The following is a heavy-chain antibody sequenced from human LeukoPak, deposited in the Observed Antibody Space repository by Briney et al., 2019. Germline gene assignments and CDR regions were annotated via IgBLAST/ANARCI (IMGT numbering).Heavy chain of an antibody. J-gene: IGHJ4*02. V-gene: IGHV3-21*01. CDR2: ISSSSSYI. Sequence: GGSLRLSCAASGFTFSSYSMNWVRQAPGKGLEWVSSISSSSSYIYYADSVKGRFTISRDNAKNSLYLQMNSLRAEDTAVYYCASGLRDIIAGGLDYWGQGTLVTVSS. D-gene: IGHD5-24*01. CDR3: ASGLRDIIAGGLDY. CDR1: GFTFSSYS.